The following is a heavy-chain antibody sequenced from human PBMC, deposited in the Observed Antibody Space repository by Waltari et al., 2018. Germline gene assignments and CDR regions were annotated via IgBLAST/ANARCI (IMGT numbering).Heavy chain of an antibody. CDR2: VHYTGKT. J-gene: IGHJ4*02. D-gene: IGHD3-10*01. CDR1: GASISISTHY. CDR3: VRSFGGSGSYKFDT. V-gene: IGHV4-39*02. Sequence: RLQESGPGRMKPSETLSLICTVSGASISISTHYWGWIRQTPGMGPEWIGSVHYTGKTYNNPSLESRVSLSVDTSKNLFSLELTSVTAADTATYFCVRSFGGSGSYKFDTWGRGILVSVSS.